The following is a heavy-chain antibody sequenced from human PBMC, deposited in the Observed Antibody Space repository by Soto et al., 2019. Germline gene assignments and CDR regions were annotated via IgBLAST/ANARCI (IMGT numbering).Heavy chain of an antibody. Sequence: QVQLQQWGAGLLKPSETLSLTCAVYGGSFSGYYWSWIRQPPGKGLEWIGEINHRGSTNYSPSLKSRGTISVDRSKNQFSLKLSSVTAADTAVYYCARGGRIVGTTPLLDYWGQGALVTVSS. CDR3: ARGGRIVGTTPLLDY. CDR2: INHRGST. CDR1: GGSFSGYY. V-gene: IGHV4-34*01. J-gene: IGHJ4*02. D-gene: IGHD1-26*01.